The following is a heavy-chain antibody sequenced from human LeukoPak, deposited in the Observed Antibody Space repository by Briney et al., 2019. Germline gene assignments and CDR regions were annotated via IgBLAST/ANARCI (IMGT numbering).Heavy chain of an antibody. CDR1: GFTFSSYA. CDR3: AKDERNWNYNLASQTYD. CDR2: ISGSGVST. D-gene: IGHD1-7*01. V-gene: IGHV3-23*01. Sequence: GGSLRLSCAASGFTFSSYAMSWVRQAPGKGLEWVSAISGSGVSTYYADSVKGRFSVSRDNSKNTLYLQMSSLRAEDTAVYYCAKDERNWNYNLASQTYDWGQGTLVTVSS. J-gene: IGHJ4*02.